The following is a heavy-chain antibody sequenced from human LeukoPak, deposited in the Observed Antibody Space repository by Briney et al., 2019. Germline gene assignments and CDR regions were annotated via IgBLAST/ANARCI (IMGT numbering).Heavy chain of an antibody. CDR2: ISGGGGST. CDR3: AKGGKWDVTPFDY. Sequence: PGGSLRLSCAASGFTFTSYSVNWVRQAPGKGLEWVSTISGGGGSTYYADSVKGRFTISRDNSENTLYLQVNSLRAEDTAVYYCAKGGKWDVTPFDYWGQGTLVTVSS. D-gene: IGHD1-26*01. J-gene: IGHJ4*02. CDR1: GFTFTSYS. V-gene: IGHV3-23*01.